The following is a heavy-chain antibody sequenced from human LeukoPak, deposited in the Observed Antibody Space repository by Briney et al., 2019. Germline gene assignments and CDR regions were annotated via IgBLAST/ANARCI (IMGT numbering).Heavy chain of an antibody. V-gene: IGHV1-69*01. J-gene: IGHJ4*02. CDR3: ARVLLSITHLGAFDY. CDR1: GGTFSSYA. Sequence: SVKVSCKASGGTFSSYAISWVRQAPGQGLEWMGGIIPIFGTANYAQKFQGRVTITADESTSTAYMELSSLRSEDTAVYYCARVLLSITHLGAFDYWGQGTLVTVSS. D-gene: IGHD3-10*01. CDR2: IIPIFGTA.